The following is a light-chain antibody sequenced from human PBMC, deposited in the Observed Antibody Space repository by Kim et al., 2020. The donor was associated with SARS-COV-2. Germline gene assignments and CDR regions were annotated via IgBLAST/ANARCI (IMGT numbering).Light chain of an antibody. Sequence: IRLTQSPSTLSASIGDRVSITCRASQSVDRWLAWYQQRPGKAPKLLIYDATDLKSGVPPRFSGRGSGTEFTLTITSLQPDDFGTYYCQQYSTYSYSLGQGTKLEI. CDR3: QQYSTYSYS. CDR2: DAT. J-gene: IGKJ2*03. CDR1: QSVDRW. V-gene: IGKV1-5*01.